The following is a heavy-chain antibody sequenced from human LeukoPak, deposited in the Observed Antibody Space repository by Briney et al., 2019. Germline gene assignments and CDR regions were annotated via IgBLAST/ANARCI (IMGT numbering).Heavy chain of an antibody. CDR2: ISYDGSNK. CDR1: GFTFSSYA. J-gene: IGHJ4*02. Sequence: GGSLRLSCAASGFTFSSYAMHWVRQAPGKGLEWVAVISYDGSNKYYADSVKGRFTISRDNSKNTLYLQMNSLRAEDTAVYYCERGLAVAGAFDYWGQGTLVTVSS. V-gene: IGHV3-30*04. CDR3: ERGLAVAGAFDY. D-gene: IGHD6-19*01.